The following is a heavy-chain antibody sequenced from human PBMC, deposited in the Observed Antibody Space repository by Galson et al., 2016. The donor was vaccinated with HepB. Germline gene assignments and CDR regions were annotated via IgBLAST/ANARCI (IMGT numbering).Heavy chain of an antibody. V-gene: IGHV3-48*04. CDR3: ARSVEGHFDY. D-gene: IGHD1-1*01. CDR2: ISVYRTI. J-gene: IGHJ4*02. CDR1: GFTFSSYG. Sequence: SLRLSCAASGFTFSSYGMNWVRQAPGKGLEWVSYISVYRTIYYADSVKGRFTISRDNARNSLYLQMNTLRADDTAVYYCARSVEGHFDYWGQGILVTVSS.